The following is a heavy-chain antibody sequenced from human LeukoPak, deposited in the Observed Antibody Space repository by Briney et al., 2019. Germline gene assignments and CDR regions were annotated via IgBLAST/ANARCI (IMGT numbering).Heavy chain of an antibody. CDR1: GGSFSGYY. J-gene: IGHJ5*02. D-gene: IGHD3-10*01. Sequence: PSETLFLTCAVYGGSFSGYYWSWIRQPPGKGLEWIGEINHSGSTNYNPSLKSRVTISVDTSKNQFSLKLSSVTAADTAVYYCARGSPYGRNWFDPWGQGTLVTVSS. CDR3: ARGSPYGRNWFDP. V-gene: IGHV4-34*01. CDR2: INHSGST.